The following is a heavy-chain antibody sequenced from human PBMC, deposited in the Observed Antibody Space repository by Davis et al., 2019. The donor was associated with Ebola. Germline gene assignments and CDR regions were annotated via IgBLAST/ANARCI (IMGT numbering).Heavy chain of an antibody. CDR3: ARGGPAWGVVVPAAISTGGWSWFDP. CDR2: INHSGSA. J-gene: IGHJ5*02. Sequence: PSETLSLTCAVYGGSFSGYYWSWIRQPPGKGLEWSGEINHSGSANYNPSLKSRVTISVDTSKNQFSLKLSSVTAADTAVYYCARGGPAWGVVVPAAISTGGWSWFDPWGQGTLVTVSS. V-gene: IGHV4-34*01. D-gene: IGHD2-2*01. CDR1: GGSFSGYY.